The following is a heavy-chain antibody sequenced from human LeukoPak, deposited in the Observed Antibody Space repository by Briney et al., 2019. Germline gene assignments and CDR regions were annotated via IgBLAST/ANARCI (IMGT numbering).Heavy chain of an antibody. Sequence: ASVKVSCKASGYTFTSYDINWVRQATGQGLEWMGWMNLNSGNTGYAQKFQGRVTMTRNTSISTAYMELSSLRSEDTAVYYCARVVAARRMRYYYYMDVWGKGTTVTVSS. CDR1: GYTFTSYD. CDR2: MNLNSGNT. V-gene: IGHV1-8*01. J-gene: IGHJ6*03. CDR3: ARVVAARRMRYYYYMDV. D-gene: IGHD6-6*01.